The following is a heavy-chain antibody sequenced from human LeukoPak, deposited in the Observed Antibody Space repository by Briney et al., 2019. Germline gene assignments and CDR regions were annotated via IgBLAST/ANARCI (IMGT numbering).Heavy chain of an antibody. CDR1: GYTFTGYY. CDR2: INPNSDAT. J-gene: IGHJ3*02. CDR3: AKEVVVEAEGHVYDAFDI. V-gene: IGHV1-2*06. D-gene: IGHD2-15*01. Sequence: GASVKVSCKASGYTFTGYYMHWVRQAPGQGLEWMGRINPNSDATNYAQKFQGRVTMTRDTSISTAYMELSRLRSDDTAVYYCAKEVVVEAEGHVYDAFDIWGQGTMVTVSS.